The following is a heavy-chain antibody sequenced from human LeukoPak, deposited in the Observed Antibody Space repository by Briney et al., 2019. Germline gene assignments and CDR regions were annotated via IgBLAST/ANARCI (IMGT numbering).Heavy chain of an antibody. CDR2: ISSSSSYI. V-gene: IGHV3-21*01. D-gene: IGHD3-9*01. Sequence: PGGSLRLSCAASGFTFSSYSMNWVRQAPGKGLEWVSSISSSSSYIYYADSVKGRFTISRDNAKNSLYLQMNSLRAEDTAVYYCARGSRIDYGILTGFVNSPFDYWGQGTLVTVSS. CDR1: GFTFSSYS. J-gene: IGHJ4*02. CDR3: ARGSRIDYGILTGFVNSPFDY.